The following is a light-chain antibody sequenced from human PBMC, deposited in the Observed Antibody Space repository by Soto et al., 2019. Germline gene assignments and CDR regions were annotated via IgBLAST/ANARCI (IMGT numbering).Light chain of an antibody. Sequence: QSLLTQSPSLSGAPGQRVSISCTGSTSNIGAPYDVHWYQHLPGTAPKLLIYGDNNRPSGVPDRFSGSKSGTSASLAITRLQAEDEADYYCQSYDISLHNYVFGTGTKVTVL. CDR1: TSNIGAPYD. CDR3: QSYDISLHNYV. CDR2: GDN. J-gene: IGLJ1*01. V-gene: IGLV1-40*01.